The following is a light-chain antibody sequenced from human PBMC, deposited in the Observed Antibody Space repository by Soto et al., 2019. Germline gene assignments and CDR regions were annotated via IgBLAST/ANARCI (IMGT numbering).Light chain of an antibody. J-gene: IGLJ2*01. CDR1: SSDVGGYNY. CDR2: DVS. V-gene: IGLV2-14*01. Sequence: QSALTQPASVSGSPGQSITISCTGTSSDVGGYNYVSWYQQNPGKDPKLMIYDVSNRPSGFSTRFSGSKSGSTASLTISGIQAEEEADYYCSSYSNRSTVVFGGWTKLTVL. CDR3: SSYSNRSTVV.